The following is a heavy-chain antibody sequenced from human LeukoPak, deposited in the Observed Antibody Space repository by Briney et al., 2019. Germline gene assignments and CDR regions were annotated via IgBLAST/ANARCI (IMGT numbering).Heavy chain of an antibody. CDR2: IRYDGGNK. CDR1: GFTFSSYG. CDR3: ARDPYGDYPLDY. D-gene: IGHD4-17*01. J-gene: IGHJ4*02. V-gene: IGHV3-30*02. Sequence: GGSLRLSCAASGFTFSSYGMHWVRQAPGKGLEWVAFIRYDGGNKYYADSVKGRFTISRDNAKNSLYLQMNSLRAEDTAVYYCARDPYGDYPLDYWGQGTLVTVSS.